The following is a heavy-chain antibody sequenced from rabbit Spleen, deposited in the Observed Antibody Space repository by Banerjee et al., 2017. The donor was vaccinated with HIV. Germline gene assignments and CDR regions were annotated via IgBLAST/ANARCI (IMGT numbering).Heavy chain of an antibody. CDR3: ARDLDGVIGWNFGW. Sequence: QSLEESGGDLVKPGASLTLTCTASGFSFSNNYYMCWVRQPPGKGLEWIACIVFGSSGTTYYANWAKGRFTISKTSSTTVTLQMTSLTAADTATYFCARDLDGVIGWNFGWWGQGTLVTVS. J-gene: IGHJ3*01. CDR2: IVFGSSGTT. V-gene: IGHV1S40*01. D-gene: IGHD4-1*01. CDR1: GFSFSNNYY.